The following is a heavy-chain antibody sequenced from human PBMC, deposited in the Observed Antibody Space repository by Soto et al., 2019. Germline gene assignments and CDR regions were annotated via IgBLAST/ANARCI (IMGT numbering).Heavy chain of an antibody. J-gene: IGHJ6*02. CDR2: IKQDGSEK. CDR3: ARAGYSSSFLLSGMDV. CDR1: GFTFSSYW. V-gene: IGHV3-7*01. Sequence: GGSLRLSCAASGFTFSSYWMSWVRQAPGKGLEWVANIKQDGSEKYYVDSVKGRFTISRDNAKNSLYLQMNSLRAEDTAVYYCARAGYSSSFLLSGMDVWGQGTTVTVSS. D-gene: IGHD6-13*01.